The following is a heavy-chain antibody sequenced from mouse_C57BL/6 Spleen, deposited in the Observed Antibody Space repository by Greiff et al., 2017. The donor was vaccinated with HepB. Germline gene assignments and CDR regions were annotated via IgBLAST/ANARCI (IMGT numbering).Heavy chain of an antibody. V-gene: IGHV1-9*01. J-gene: IGHJ3*01. Sequence: QVQLQQSGAELMKPGASVKLSCKATGYTFTGYWIEWVKQRPGHGLEWIGELLPGSGSTNYNEKFKGKATFTANTSSNTAYIQLSSLTTEDSAIYYCATYYYGSSNWFAYWGQGTLVTVSA. CDR1: GYTFTGYW. CDR3: ATYYYGSSNWFAY. CDR2: LLPGSGST. D-gene: IGHD1-1*01.